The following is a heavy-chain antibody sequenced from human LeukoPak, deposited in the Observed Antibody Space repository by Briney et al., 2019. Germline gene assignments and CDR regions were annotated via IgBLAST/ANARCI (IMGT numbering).Heavy chain of an antibody. CDR3: ARGVGSPPPGY. CDR1: GGSISSYY. J-gene: IGHJ4*02. CDR2: IYYSGST. Sequence: SQTLSLTCTVSGGSISSYYWSWIRQPPGKGLEWIGYIYYSGSTNYNPSLKSRVTISVDTSKNQFSLKLSSVTAADTAVYYCARGVGSPPPGYWGQGTLVTVSS. V-gene: IGHV4-59*01.